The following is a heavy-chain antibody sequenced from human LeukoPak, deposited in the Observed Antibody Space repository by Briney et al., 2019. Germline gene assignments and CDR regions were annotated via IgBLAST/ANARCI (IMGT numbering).Heavy chain of an antibody. J-gene: IGHJ4*02. Sequence: ASVKVSCKASGYTSTGYYMHWVRQAPGQGLEWMGWINPNSGGTNYAQKFQGRVTMTRDTSISTAYMELSRLRSDDTAVYYCARGKVGLGKDDFDYWGQGTLVTVSS. V-gene: IGHV1-2*02. D-gene: IGHD2-15*01. CDR2: INPNSGGT. CDR1: GYTSTGYY. CDR3: ARGKVGLGKDDFDY.